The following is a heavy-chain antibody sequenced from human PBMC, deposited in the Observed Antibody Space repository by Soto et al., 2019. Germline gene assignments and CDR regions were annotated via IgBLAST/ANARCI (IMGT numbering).Heavy chain of an antibody. D-gene: IGHD3-22*01. Sequence: QVQLQESGPGLVKPSETLSLTCTVSGGSISSYYWSWIRQPPGKGLEWIGYIYYSGSTNYNPSLKRRVTILVDTSKNQVSLQLSSVPAADTAVYYRARHRSYDSSGYWYFDLWGRGTLVTVSS. V-gene: IGHV4-59*08. CDR2: IYYSGST. J-gene: IGHJ2*01. CDR1: GGSISSYY. CDR3: ARHRSYDSSGYWYFDL.